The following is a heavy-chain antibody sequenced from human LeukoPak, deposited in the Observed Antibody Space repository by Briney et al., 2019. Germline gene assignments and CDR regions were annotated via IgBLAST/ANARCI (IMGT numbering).Heavy chain of an antibody. D-gene: IGHD3-3*02. CDR3: ARVPHSVTLGAIFLHYFDY. CDR1: GGSVSDYY. V-gene: IGHV4-38-2*02. J-gene: IGHJ4*02. CDR2: ICHSETT. Sequence: SETLSLTCTVSGGSVSDYYWGWIRQSPGKGLEWIGNICHSETTYYNPSLKSRVTISLDTSKNQFSLKLTSVTAADTALYYCARVPHSVTLGAIFLHYFDYWGLGTLVTVSS.